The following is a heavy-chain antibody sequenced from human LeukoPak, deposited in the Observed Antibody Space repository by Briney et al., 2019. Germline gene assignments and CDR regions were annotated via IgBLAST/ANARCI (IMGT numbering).Heavy chain of an antibody. Sequence: GGSLRLSCAASGFTFSSYEMNWVRQAPGKGLEWVSYISSSGSTIYYADSVKGRFTISRDNAKNSLYLQMNSLRPEDMALYYCAKGPTYSSSSLFDYWGQGILVAVSS. CDR2: ISSSGSTI. D-gene: IGHD6-6*01. CDR1: GFTFSSYE. V-gene: IGHV3-48*03. J-gene: IGHJ4*02. CDR3: AKGPTYSSSSLFDY.